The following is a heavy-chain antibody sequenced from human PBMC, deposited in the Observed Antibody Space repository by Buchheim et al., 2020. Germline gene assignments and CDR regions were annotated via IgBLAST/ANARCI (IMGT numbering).Heavy chain of an antibody. D-gene: IGHD3-9*01. CDR3: ARGDILTGYQVVAGQDDAFDI. CDR1: GYTFTSYD. CDR2: MNSNSGNT. V-gene: IGHV1-8*01. J-gene: IGHJ3*02. Sequence: QVQLVQSGAEVKKPGASVKVSCKASGYTFTSYDINWVRQATGQGLEWMGWMNSNSGNTGYAQKFQGRVTMTRNTPISTAYMELSSLRSEDTAVYYCARGDILTGYQVVAGQDDAFDIWGQGT.